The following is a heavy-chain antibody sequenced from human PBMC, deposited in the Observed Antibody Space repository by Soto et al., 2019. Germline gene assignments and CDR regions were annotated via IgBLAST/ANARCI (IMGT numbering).Heavy chain of an antibody. V-gene: IGHV1-2*02. CDR2: INPNSGGT. Sequence: ASMKVSCKASGYTFTGYYMHWVRQAPGQGLDWMGWINPNSGGTNYAQKFQGRVTMTRDTSISTAYMELSRLRSDDTAVYYCARVARGSGWYETYYFDYWGQGTLVTVSS. CDR3: ARVARGSGWYETYYFDY. D-gene: IGHD6-19*01. CDR1: GYTFTGYY. J-gene: IGHJ4*02.